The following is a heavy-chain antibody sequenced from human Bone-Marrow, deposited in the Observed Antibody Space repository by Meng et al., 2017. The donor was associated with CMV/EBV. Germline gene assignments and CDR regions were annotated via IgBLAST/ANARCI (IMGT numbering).Heavy chain of an antibody. CDR1: GGTFSSYT. J-gene: IGHJ4*02. V-gene: IGHV1-69*02. D-gene: IGHD2-21*01. Sequence: SVKVSCKASGGTFSSYTISWVRQAPGQGLEWMGRIIPILGIANYAQKFQGRVTITADKSTSTAYMELSSLRSEDTAVYYCATPPIVRPHGTTDYWGQGTLVTVSS. CDR3: ATPPIVRPHGTTDY. CDR2: IIPILGIA.